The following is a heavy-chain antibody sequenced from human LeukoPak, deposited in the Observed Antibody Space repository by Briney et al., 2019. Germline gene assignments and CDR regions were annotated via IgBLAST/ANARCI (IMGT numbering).Heavy chain of an antibody. CDR3: ARRLDDMDV. CDR2: MYYGGST. Sequence: PSETLSLTCTVSGGSMSGQYWSWIRRPPRKGLEWIGNMYYGGSTNYNPPLKSRVTISIDTSKNQFSLKLSSVTAADTAVYYCARRLDDMDVWGKGTTVTVSS. V-gene: IGHV4-59*08. CDR1: GGSMSGQY. J-gene: IGHJ6*03. D-gene: IGHD4-11*01.